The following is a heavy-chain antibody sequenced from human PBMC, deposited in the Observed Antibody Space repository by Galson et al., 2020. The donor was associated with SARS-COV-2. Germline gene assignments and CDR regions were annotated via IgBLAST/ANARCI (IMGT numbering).Heavy chain of an antibody. J-gene: IGHJ4*02. Sequence: GGSLRLSCAASGFTFSSYAMHWVRQAPGKGLEWVAVISYDGSNKYYADSVKGRFTISRDNSKNTLYLQMNSLRAEDTAVYYCAKSGYSYGYVSGYFDYWGQGTLVTVSS. CDR2: ISYDGSNK. D-gene: IGHD5-18*01. V-gene: IGHV3-30*04. CDR1: GFTFSSYA. CDR3: AKSGYSYGYVSGYFDY.